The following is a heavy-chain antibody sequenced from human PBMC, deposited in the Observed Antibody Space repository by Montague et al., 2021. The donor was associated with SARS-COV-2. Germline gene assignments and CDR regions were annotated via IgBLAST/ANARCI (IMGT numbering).Heavy chain of an antibody. CDR1: GGSISSYY. CDR2: IYYSGST. Sequence: SETLSLTCTVSGGSISSYYWSWIRQPPGKGLGWIGYIYYSGSTNYNPSLKSRVTISVDTSKNQFSLKLSSVTAADTAVYYCARGLSRYSSGKTPFLHSEMDVWGQGTTVTVSS. V-gene: IGHV4-59*01. CDR3: ARGLSRYSSGKTPFLHSEMDV. J-gene: IGHJ6*02. D-gene: IGHD6-19*01.